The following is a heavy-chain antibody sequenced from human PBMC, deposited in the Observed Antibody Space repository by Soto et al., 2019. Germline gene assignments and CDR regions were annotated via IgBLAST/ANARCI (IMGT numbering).Heavy chain of an antibody. CDR3: AKDGAIAAADYFFDY. Sequence: GGSLRLSCAASGFTFSNHAIHWVRQAPGKGLEWVAVIASDGKDKRYADSVKGRFTISRDNSKNTVYLQMNSLRGEDTAVYYCAKDGAIAAADYFFDYWGQGGLVTVSS. V-gene: IGHV3-30*18. CDR1: GFTFSNHA. CDR2: IASDGKDK. J-gene: IGHJ4*02. D-gene: IGHD6-13*01.